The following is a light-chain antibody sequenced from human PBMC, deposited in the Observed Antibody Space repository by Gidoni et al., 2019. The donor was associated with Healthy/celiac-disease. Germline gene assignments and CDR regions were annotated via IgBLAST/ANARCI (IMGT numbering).Light chain of an antibody. CDR3: QQYGTSPFT. V-gene: IGKV3-20*01. Sequence: EIVFTQPPGTLPLSPGERASLSCRARQSVSSSYLAWYQQKPGQAPKLLIYGASSRATGIPDRFSGSGSGTDFTLTISRLEPEDFAVYYCQQYGTSPFTFGPGTKVDIK. J-gene: IGKJ3*01. CDR1: QSVSSSY. CDR2: GAS.